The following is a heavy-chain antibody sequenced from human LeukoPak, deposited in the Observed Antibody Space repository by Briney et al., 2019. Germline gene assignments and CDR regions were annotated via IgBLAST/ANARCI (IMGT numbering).Heavy chain of an antibody. V-gene: IGHV3-15*01. Sequence: GGSLRLSCAASGFTFSNAWLSWVRQAPERGLGWVGRIKSKVNGETIDYAAPVKGGFTISRDDSKNTLYLQMNSLRTEDTAVYYCTTTVGYTGYDWGYWGQGTLVTVSS. CDR1: GFTFSNAW. J-gene: IGHJ4*02. CDR3: TTTVGYTGYDWGY. CDR2: IKSKVNGETI. D-gene: IGHD5-12*01.